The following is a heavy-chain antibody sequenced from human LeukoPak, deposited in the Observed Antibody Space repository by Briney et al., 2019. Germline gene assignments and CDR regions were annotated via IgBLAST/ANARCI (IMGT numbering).Heavy chain of an antibody. Sequence: GGSLRLSCAASGFTFSSYEMNWVRQAPGKGLEWVSYISSSGSTIYYADSVKGRFTISRDNAKNSLYLQMNSLRAEDTAVYHCARLEQWLVDWYFDLWGRGTLVTV. V-gene: IGHV3-48*03. CDR2: ISSSGSTI. CDR3: ARLEQWLVDWYFDL. CDR1: GFTFSSYE. D-gene: IGHD6-19*01. J-gene: IGHJ2*01.